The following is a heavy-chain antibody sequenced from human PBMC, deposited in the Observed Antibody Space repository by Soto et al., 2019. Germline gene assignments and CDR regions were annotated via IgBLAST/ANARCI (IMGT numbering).Heavy chain of an antibody. CDR3: ARGLSGYYGFDY. J-gene: IGHJ4*02. CDR2: IKGDGTNT. CDR1: GFTFSSYW. V-gene: IGHV3-74*01. D-gene: IGHD5-12*01. Sequence: EVQLVESGGGLVQFGGSLRLSCAASGFTFSSYWMHWVRQVPGKGLVWVSRIKGDGTNTGYADSVKGRLTISRHNVKNTLYLQMNSLRAEDTAVYYCARGLSGYYGFDYWGQGTLVTVSS.